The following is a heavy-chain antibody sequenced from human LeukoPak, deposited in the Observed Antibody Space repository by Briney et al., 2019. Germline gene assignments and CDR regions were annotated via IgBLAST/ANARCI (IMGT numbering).Heavy chain of an antibody. D-gene: IGHD4-23*01. CDR2: IYYSGST. CDR1: GXSISSYY. V-gene: IGHV4-59*08. CDR3: ARFPYYGGNANWYFDL. Sequence: TSETLSLTCTVSGXSISSYYGSWIRQPPGKGLERIGYIYYSGSTNYNPSLKSRVTISVDTSKNQFSPKLSSVTAADTAVYYYARFPYYGGNANWYFDLWGRGTLVTVSS. J-gene: IGHJ2*01.